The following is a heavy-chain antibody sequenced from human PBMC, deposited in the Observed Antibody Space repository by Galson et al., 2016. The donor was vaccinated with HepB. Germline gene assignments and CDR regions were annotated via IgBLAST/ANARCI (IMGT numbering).Heavy chain of an antibody. Sequence: SLRLSCAASGLSVSSNYMSWVRQAPGKGLEWVSVMYIDGNAYYADSVKGRFTLSRDNSQNTVYLQMNSLRAEGTAVYYCARDPPVGTAGGLDIWGQGTMVSVSS. CDR1: GLSVSSNY. D-gene: IGHD4-23*01. CDR2: MYIDGNA. J-gene: IGHJ3*02. CDR3: ARDPPVGTAGGLDI. V-gene: IGHV3-53*01.